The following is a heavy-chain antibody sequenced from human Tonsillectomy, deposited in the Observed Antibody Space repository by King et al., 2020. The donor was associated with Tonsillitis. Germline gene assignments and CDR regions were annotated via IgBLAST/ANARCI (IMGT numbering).Heavy chain of an antibody. V-gene: IGHV5-51*01. Sequence: VQLVESGAEVKKPGESLKISCTGSGYSFTGNWIGWVRQMPGKGLEWMGIIYPGDSDTRYSPSFQGQVTISADKSISPAYLQWGSLKASDIAMYYCARGLGPAAAGYYFDYWGQGTLVTVSS. CDR2: IYPGDSDT. D-gene: IGHD6-13*01. J-gene: IGHJ4*02. CDR1: GYSFTGNW. CDR3: ARGLGPAAAGYYFDY.